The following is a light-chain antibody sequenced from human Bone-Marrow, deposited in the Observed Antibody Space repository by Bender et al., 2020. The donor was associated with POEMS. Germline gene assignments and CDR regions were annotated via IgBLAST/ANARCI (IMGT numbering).Light chain of an antibody. V-gene: IGLV1-47*01. J-gene: IGLJ2*01. CDR2: RNN. Sequence: QSMLTQPPSASGTPGQMVTISCSGTSSHIGLNYVYWYQPLPGTAPKLLIQRNNRRPSGVPERFSGSKSGTSASLAISGIRSGDEADYFCATWDDTLVGPVFGGGTKLTV. CDR1: SSHIGLNY. CDR3: ATWDDTLVGPV.